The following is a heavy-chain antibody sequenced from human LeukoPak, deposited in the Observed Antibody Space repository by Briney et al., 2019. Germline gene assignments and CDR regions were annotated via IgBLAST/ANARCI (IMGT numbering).Heavy chain of an antibody. D-gene: IGHD1-26*01. Sequence: GGSLRLSCVASGVTLSNYAMSWARQAPGKGLEWVSGICSSGSGGNTYYADSVKGRFPISRDSSRNTLFLPLNTLGAEDTAIYYCAKDRTVGASYWYFDLWGRGTLVTVSS. CDR2: ICSSGSGGNT. V-gene: IGHV3-23*01. CDR1: GVTLSNYA. J-gene: IGHJ2*01. CDR3: AKDRTVGASYWYFDL.